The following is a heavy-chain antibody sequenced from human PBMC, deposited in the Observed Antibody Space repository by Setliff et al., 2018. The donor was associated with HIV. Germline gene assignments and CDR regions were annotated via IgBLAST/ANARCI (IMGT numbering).Heavy chain of an antibody. V-gene: IGHV3-48*03. Sequence: LSCAASGFTFSTYKFNWVRQAPGRGLEWVSSISIGSGGAIDYADSVQGRFTISRDNSKNSLYLQMNSLRVEDTAVYYCARDYLYYNLYNGSPVYGMDVWGQGTTVTVSS. D-gene: IGHD3-3*01. CDR3: ARDYLYYNLYNGSPVYGMDV. CDR2: ISIGSGGAI. J-gene: IGHJ6*02. CDR1: GFTFSTYK.